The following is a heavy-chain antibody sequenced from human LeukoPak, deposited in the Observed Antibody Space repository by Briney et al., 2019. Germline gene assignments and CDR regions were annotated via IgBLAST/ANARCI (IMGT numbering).Heavy chain of an antibody. CDR3: AKLAAAGTAHYYFDY. V-gene: IGHV1-46*01. D-gene: IGHD6-13*01. CDR2: INPRGGST. Sequence: VASVKVSCKASGYTFTSYHMHWVRQAPGQGLEIMGIINPRGGSTTYAQKVQGRITMTRDTSTSTVYMELSSLRSEDTAVYYCAKLAAAGTAHYYFDYWGQGTLVTVSS. CDR1: GYTFTSYH. J-gene: IGHJ4*02.